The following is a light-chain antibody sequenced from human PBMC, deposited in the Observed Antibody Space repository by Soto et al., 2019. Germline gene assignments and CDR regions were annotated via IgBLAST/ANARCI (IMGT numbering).Light chain of an antibody. Sequence: DIQMTQSPSTLSASVGDRVTITCRASQSISSWLAWYQQKPGKAPKLLIYKASSLESGVPSMFSVSGSGTDFNLTISSLQPDDFATYYCQQYNSYSWTFGQGTKVEIK. CDR1: QSISSW. CDR2: KAS. J-gene: IGKJ1*01. CDR3: QQYNSYSWT. V-gene: IGKV1-5*03.